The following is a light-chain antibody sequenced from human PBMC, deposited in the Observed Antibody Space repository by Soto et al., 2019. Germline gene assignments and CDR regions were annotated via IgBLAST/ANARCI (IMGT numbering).Light chain of an antibody. V-gene: IGKV4-1*01. Sequence: DIVMTQSPDSLAVSLGERATINCKSSQSVLYSSNNKNYLAWYQQKPGQPPKLLIYWASTRESGVPDRFSGSGSGTDFTLTLNRLQAEDKAVYYCQQYYSTPMYTFDQVTKLEIK. CDR1: QSVLYSSNNKNY. CDR3: QQYYSTPMYT. J-gene: IGKJ2*01. CDR2: WAS.